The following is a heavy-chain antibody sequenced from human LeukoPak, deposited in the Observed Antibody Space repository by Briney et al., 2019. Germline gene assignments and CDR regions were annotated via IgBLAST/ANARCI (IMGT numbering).Heavy chain of an antibody. CDR2: IYSSGST. CDR3: ASDPVAGLDY. CDR1: GGSISSYY. D-gene: IGHD6-19*01. J-gene: IGHJ4*02. Sequence: SETLSLTCTVSGGSISSYYWSWIRQPPGKGLEWIGYIYSSGSTNYNPSLKSRLTISVDKSKNQFSLKLSSVTAADTAVYYCASDPVAGLDYWGQGTLVTVSS. V-gene: IGHV4-59*12.